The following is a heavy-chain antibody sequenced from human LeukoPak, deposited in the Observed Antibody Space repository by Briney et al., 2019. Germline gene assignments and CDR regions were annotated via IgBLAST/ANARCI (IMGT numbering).Heavy chain of an antibody. CDR2: IFHSGAT. CDR1: GYPISGGHY. CDR3: ARDQPAARRWFDP. V-gene: IGHV4-38-2*02. D-gene: IGHD2-2*01. J-gene: IGHJ5*02. Sequence: PSETLYLTCAVSGYPISGGHYWGWIRQPPGKGLEWIGSIFHSGATYYNPSLKTRVTMSVDKSKNQFSLSLASVTAADTAIYYCARDQPAARRWFDPWGQGTLVTVSS.